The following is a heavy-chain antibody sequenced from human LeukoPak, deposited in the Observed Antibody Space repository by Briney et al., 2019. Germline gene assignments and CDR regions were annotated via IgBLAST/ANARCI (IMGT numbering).Heavy chain of an antibody. CDR3: AKEGGVIRTPFDY. D-gene: IGHD2-21*01. J-gene: IGHJ4*02. Sequence: GGSLRLSCAASGFTFSSYAMSWVRQAPGKGLEWVSAISGSGGSTYHADSVKGRFTISRDNSKNTLYLQMNSLRAEDTAVYFCAKEGGVIRTPFDYWGQGTLVTVSS. V-gene: IGHV3-23*01. CDR1: GFTFSSYA. CDR2: ISGSGGST.